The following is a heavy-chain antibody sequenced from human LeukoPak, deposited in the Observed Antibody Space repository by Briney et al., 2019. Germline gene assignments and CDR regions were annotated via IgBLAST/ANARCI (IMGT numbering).Heavy chain of an antibody. D-gene: IGHD3-10*01. CDR2: MNPKSGNT. CDR3: ATGGPYYYYMDV. CDR1: GYTFTSYD. Sequence: ASVKVSCKASGYTFTSYDINWVRQATGQGLEWMGWMNPKSGNTGYAQKFQGRVTMTRSTSMSTGYMELSSLRSEDTAVYYCATGGPYYYYMDVWGKGTTVTVSS. V-gene: IGHV1-8*01. J-gene: IGHJ6*03.